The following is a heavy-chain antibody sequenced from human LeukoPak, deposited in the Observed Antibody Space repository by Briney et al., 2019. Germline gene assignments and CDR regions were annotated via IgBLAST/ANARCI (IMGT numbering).Heavy chain of an antibody. CDR2: IYHSGST. J-gene: IGHJ6*03. CDR1: GYSITSGYY. CDR3: ARDPRTPYYYYYMDV. Sequence: PSETLSLTCAVSGYSITSGYYWGWIRQPPGKGLGWIGTIYHSGSTYYNPSLKSRVTISVDTSKNQFSLKLSSVTAADTAVYYCARDPRTPYYYYYMDVWGKGTTVTVSS. V-gene: IGHV4-38-2*02.